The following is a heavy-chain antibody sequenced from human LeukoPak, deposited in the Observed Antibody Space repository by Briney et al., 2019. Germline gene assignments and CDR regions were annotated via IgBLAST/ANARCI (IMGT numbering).Heavy chain of an antibody. CDR1: GFTFTVYY. Sequence: ASVKVSCKASGFTFTVYYMHWVRQAPGQGLEWMGWINPNGGVTNYAQKFQGRVSMTRDMSISTVYMDLSRLRSDDTAVYYCARDGGTAMGVIDYWGQGTPVTVSS. J-gene: IGHJ4*02. D-gene: IGHD5-18*01. CDR3: ARDGGTAMGVIDY. V-gene: IGHV1-2*02. CDR2: INPNGGVT.